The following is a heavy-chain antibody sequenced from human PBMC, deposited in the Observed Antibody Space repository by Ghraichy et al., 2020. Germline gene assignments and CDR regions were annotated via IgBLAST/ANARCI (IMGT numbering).Heavy chain of an antibody. V-gene: IGHV3-21*01. CDR3: AREGYYYDSSSYFDY. CDR1: GFTFSSYS. Sequence: GESLNISCAASGFTFSSYSMNWVRQAPGKGLEWVSSISSSSSYIYYADSVKGRFTISRDNAKNSLYLQMNSLRAEDTAVYYCAREGYYYDSSSYFDYWGQGTLVTVSS. CDR2: ISSSSSYI. D-gene: IGHD3-22*01. J-gene: IGHJ4*02.